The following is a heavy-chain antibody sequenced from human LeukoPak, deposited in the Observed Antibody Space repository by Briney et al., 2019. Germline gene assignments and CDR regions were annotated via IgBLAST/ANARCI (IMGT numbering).Heavy chain of an antibody. CDR1: GFTFSDHI. CDR3: ARARRGGYTQPYYFDY. Sequence: PGGSLRLSCAASGFTFSDHIMDWVRQAPGKGLEWIGRVTNKAHSYTTHYAASVKGRFTASRDDSKRTLYLQMNSLRAEDTAVYYCARARRGGYTQPYYFDYWGQGTLVTVSS. J-gene: IGHJ4*02. CDR2: VTNKAHSYTT. D-gene: IGHD5-24*01. V-gene: IGHV3-72*01.